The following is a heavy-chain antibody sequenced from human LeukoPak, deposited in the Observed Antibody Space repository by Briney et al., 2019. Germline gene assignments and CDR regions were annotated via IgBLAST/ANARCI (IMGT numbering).Heavy chain of an antibody. V-gene: IGHV1-18*01. CDR1: GYTFTNYA. Sequence: ASVKVSCKASGYTFTNYAISWVRQAPGQGLEWVGWISAYNGNTNYAQKLQGRVTMTTDTSTSTAYMDLRSLRSDDTAVYYCARDGDYSNGVDYWGQGTLVTVSS. CDR2: ISAYNGNT. J-gene: IGHJ4*02. CDR3: ARDGDYSNGVDY. D-gene: IGHD4-11*01.